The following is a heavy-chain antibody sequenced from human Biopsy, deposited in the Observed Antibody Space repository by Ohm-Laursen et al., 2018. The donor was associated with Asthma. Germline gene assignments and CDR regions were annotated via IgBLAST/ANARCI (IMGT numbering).Heavy chain of an antibody. Sequence: SLRLSCAASGFSFSNFAIHWVRQAPGKGLEWVGVISKDASTQDYVDSVTGQFTISRDNSKNSLHLEMNSLRAEDTAVYFCARFVQAEEGVFWGQGARVTVSS. CDR2: ISKDASTQ. V-gene: IGHV3-30*07. CDR1: GFSFSNFA. D-gene: IGHD2-15*01. J-gene: IGHJ4*02. CDR3: ARFVQAEEGVF.